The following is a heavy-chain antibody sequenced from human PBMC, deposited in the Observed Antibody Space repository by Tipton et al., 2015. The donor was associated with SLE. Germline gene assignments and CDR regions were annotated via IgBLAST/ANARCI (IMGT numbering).Heavy chain of an antibody. CDR2: FYGDGGT. V-gene: IGHV3-23*03. D-gene: IGHD5-18*01. J-gene: IGHJ4*02. Sequence: SLRLSCAASGFTFSTYGMSWVRQAPGKGLEWVSVFYGDGGTYYADSVKGRFTISRDYSRNTLYLQMNSLRAEDTAMYYCARSEYTYDFEYWGQGTLVTVSS. CDR3: ARSEYTYDFEY. CDR1: GFTFSTYG.